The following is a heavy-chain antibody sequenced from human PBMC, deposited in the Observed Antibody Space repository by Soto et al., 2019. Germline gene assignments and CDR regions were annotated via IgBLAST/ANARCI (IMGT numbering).Heavy chain of an antibody. Sequence: PGGSLRLSCAASEFTFSNYAMHWVRQPPGKGLQWLAVISYDGNNKYYADSVEGRFTIPRDNSKNTVYLQMNSLRLEDTAVYYCARGPSYSDFYFDYWGQGTLVTVSS. CDR2: ISYDGNNK. D-gene: IGHD4-17*01. CDR3: ARGPSYSDFYFDY. J-gene: IGHJ4*02. CDR1: EFTFSNYA. V-gene: IGHV3-30*03.